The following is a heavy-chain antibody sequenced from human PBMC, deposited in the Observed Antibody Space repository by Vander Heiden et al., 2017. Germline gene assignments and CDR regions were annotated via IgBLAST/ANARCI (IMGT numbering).Heavy chain of an antibody. J-gene: IGHJ4*02. CDR2: IYSGGST. CDR3: ARAIAVAGNAFDY. Sequence: EVQLVESGGGLIQPGGSLRLSCAASGFTVSSNYISWVRQAPGKGLEWVSVIYSGGSTYYADSVKGRFTISRDNSKNTLYLQMNSLRAEDTAVYYCARAIAVAGNAFDYWGQGTLVTVSS. V-gene: IGHV3-53*01. D-gene: IGHD6-19*01. CDR1: GFTVSSNY.